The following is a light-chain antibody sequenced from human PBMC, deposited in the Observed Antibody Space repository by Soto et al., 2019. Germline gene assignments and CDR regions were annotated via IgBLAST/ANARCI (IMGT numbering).Light chain of an antibody. J-gene: IGKJ2*01. CDR3: QQYNNWPPWRTA. CDR1: QSVSSN. CDR2: GAS. Sequence: EIVMTQSPATLSVSPGERATLSCRASQSVSSNLAWYQQKPGQAPRLLIYGASTRATGIPARFSGSGSGTEFTLTISSLQSEDFAVYYCQQYNNWPPWRTAFGQGTKLEIK. V-gene: IGKV3-15*01.